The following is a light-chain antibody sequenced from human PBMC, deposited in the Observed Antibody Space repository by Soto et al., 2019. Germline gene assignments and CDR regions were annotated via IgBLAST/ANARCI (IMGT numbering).Light chain of an antibody. CDR3: QQYLSSPEIT. CDR2: GAS. Sequence: EIVMTQSPATLSVSPGERVTLSCSASRSVSSNLAWYQQKPGQAPRLLIYGASTRATGIPARFSGSGSGTDFTLTISRLEPEDFAVYYCQQYLSSPEITFGQGTRLEIK. CDR1: RSVSSN. J-gene: IGKJ5*01. V-gene: IGKV3-15*01.